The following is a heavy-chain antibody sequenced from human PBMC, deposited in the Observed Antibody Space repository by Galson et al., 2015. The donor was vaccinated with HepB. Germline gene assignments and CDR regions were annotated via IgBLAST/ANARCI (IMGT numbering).Heavy chain of an antibody. CDR1: GGTFSSYA. D-gene: IGHD4-17*01. CDR3: ARIGVTTVIPYYYYGMDV. J-gene: IGHJ6*02. Sequence: SVKVSCKASGGTFSSYAISWVRQAPGQGLEWMGGIIPIFGIANYAQKFQGRVTITADESTSTAYMELSSLRSEDTAVYYCARIGVTTVIPYYYYGMDVWGQGTTVTVSS. V-gene: IGHV1-69*13. CDR2: IIPIFGIA.